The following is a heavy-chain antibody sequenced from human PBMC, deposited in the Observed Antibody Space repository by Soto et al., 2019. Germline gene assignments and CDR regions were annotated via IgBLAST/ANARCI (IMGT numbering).Heavy chain of an antibody. V-gene: IGHV1-2*02. CDR1: GYTCTSYY. Sequence: ASVKVSWKASGYTCTSYYIHWGRQAPGQGLEWMGWINPNSGGTHYAQKFQGRVTMTGDTSLSTAYMELTSLRSDDTAVYYCARTNIRGNYFYSLDVWGQGTTVTVSS. D-gene: IGHD3-16*01. J-gene: IGHJ6*02. CDR3: ARTNIRGNYFYSLDV. CDR2: INPNSGGT.